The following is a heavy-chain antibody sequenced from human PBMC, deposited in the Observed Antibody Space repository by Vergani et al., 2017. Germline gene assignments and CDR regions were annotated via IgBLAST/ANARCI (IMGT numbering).Heavy chain of an antibody. D-gene: IGHD3-3*01. CDR2: ISSSSRYK. Sequence: EVQLLESGGGLVQPGGSLRLSCAASGFTFSSYAMSWVRQAPGKGLEWVSSISSSSRYKYYADSVKVRFTISRDNAKNSLYLQMDSLRAEDTAVYYCARYRDYDFWSGYLQGAFDYWGQGTLVTVSS. CDR1: GFTFSSYA. J-gene: IGHJ4*02. V-gene: IGHV3-21*01. CDR3: ARYRDYDFWSGYLQGAFDY.